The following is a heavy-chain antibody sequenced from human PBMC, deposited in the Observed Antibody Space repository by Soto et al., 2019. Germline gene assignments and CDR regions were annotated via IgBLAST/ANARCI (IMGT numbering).Heavy chain of an antibody. CDR2: IIPIFGTA. Sequence: QVQLVQSGAEVKKPGSSVKVSCKASGGTFSSYAISWVRQAPGQGLEWMGGIIPIFGTANYAQKFQGRVTINADKSTSTAYMERSSLISEDTAVYYCARDLSVGSYYFNYYYYGMYVRGQGTTVTVSS. CDR1: GGTFSSYA. J-gene: IGHJ6*02. CDR3: ARDLSVGSYYFNYYYYGMYV. V-gene: IGHV1-69*06. D-gene: IGHD1-26*01.